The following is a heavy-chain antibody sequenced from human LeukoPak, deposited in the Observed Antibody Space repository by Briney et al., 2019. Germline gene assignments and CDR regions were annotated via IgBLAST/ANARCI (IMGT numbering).Heavy chain of an antibody. D-gene: IGHD3-9*01. J-gene: IGHJ3*02. V-gene: IGHV1-18*01. CDR2: IGTYNGNT. CDR3: AKDVAQITISGGAFDI. CDR1: GYTFTRYG. Sequence: ASVKVSCKASGYTFTRYGISWVRQASGQGPGWMGWIGTYNGNTNYAPKLQGRVTMTTDTSTTTAYMELRSLRSDDTAVYYCAKDVAQITISGGAFDIWGQGTMVTVSS.